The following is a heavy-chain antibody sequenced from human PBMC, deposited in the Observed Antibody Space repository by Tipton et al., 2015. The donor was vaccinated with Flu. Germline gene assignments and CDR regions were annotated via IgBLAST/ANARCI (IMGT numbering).Heavy chain of an antibody. J-gene: IGHJ4*02. Sequence: QLVQSGAEVKKSGESLRISCEGSGYSFTNYWIGWVRQVPGKGLEWMGIIFPHDSDTTYSPSFEGQVTISADRSNRVAYLHWSSLRASDTAMYYCARSAVRYSSDFDFWGQGTLVTVSS. CDR1: GYSFTNYW. D-gene: IGHD3-22*01. CDR3: ARSAVRYSSDFDF. CDR2: IFPHDSDT. V-gene: IGHV5-51*03.